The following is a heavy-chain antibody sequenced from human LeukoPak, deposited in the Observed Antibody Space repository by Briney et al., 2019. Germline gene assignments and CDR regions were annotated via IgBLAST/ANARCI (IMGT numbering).Heavy chain of an antibody. J-gene: IGHJ4*02. Sequence: GGSLRLSCAASGFTFSDYYMSWIRQAPGKGLEWVSYISSSSSYTNYADPVKGRFTISRDNAKNSLYLQMNSLRAEDTAVYYCASIAVAAPQDYWGQGTLVTVSS. V-gene: IGHV3-11*06. D-gene: IGHD6-19*01. CDR2: ISSSSSYT. CDR1: GFTFSDYY. CDR3: ASIAVAAPQDY.